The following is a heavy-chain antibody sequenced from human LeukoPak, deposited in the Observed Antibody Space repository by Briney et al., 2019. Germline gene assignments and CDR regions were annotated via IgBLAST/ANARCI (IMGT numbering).Heavy chain of an antibody. Sequence: ALVNVSCKASGFTFTSNYIHWVRQAPGQGLEWMGMIYPRDGSTSYAQKFQGRVTVTRDTSTSTVHMELSGLRSEDTAVYYCARDQEGFDYWGQGTLVTVSS. J-gene: IGHJ4*02. CDR2: IYPRDGST. V-gene: IGHV1-46*01. CDR1: GFTFTSNY. CDR3: ARDQEGFDY.